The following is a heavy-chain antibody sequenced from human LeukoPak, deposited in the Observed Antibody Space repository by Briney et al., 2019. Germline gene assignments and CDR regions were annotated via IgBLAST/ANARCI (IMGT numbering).Heavy chain of an antibody. D-gene: IGHD3-16*01. J-gene: IGHJ4*02. CDR2: IYYCGST. V-gene: IGHV4-30-4*01. CDR1: GGSISSGDYY. CDR3: AKDPREFWGSYPEDY. Sequence: SETLSLTCAVSGGSISSGDYYWSWIRQPPGKGLEWIGYIYYCGSTYYNPSLKSRVTISVDTSKNQFSLKLSSVTAADTAVYYCAKDPREFWGSYPEDYWGQGTLVTVSS.